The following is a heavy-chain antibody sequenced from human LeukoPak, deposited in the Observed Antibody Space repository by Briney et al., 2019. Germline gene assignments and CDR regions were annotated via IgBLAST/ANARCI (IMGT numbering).Heavy chain of an antibody. D-gene: IGHD6-13*01. CDR1: GGSISSYY. V-gene: IGHV4-59*12. Sequence: PSETLSLTCTVSGGSISSYYWSWIRQPPGKGLEWIGYIYYSGSTNYNPSLKSRVTISVDTSKNQFSLKLSSVTAADTAVYYCARGLSGSSWYHFDYWGQGTLVTVSS. J-gene: IGHJ4*02. CDR3: ARGLSGSSWYHFDY. CDR2: IYYSGST.